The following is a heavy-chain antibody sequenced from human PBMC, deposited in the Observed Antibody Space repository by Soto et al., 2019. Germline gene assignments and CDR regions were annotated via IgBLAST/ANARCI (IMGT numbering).Heavy chain of an antibody. CDR1: GGSISSYY. CDR2: IYYSGST. J-gene: IGHJ4*02. CDR3: ARHVGGAGHFDY. D-gene: IGHD3-16*01. Sequence: SETLSLTCTVSGGSISSYYWSWIRQPPGKGLEWIGYIYYSGSTNYNPSLKSRVTISVDTSKNQFSLKLSSVTAADTAVYYCARHVGGAGHFDYWGQGTLVTVSS. V-gene: IGHV4-59*08.